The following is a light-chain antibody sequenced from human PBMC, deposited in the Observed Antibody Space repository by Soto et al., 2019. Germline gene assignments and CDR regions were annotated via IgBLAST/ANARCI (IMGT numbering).Light chain of an antibody. J-gene: IGKJ4*01. CDR1: QSVSSY. V-gene: IGKV3-11*01. Sequence: EIVLTQSPATLSLSPGERATLSCRASQSVSSYLAWYQQKPGQAPRLLIYDASNRATGIPARFSGSGSGTDFTLTISSLEPEDFVVYYCQQRSNWPPKLTFGGGTKVEIK. CDR3: QQRSNWPPKLT. CDR2: DAS.